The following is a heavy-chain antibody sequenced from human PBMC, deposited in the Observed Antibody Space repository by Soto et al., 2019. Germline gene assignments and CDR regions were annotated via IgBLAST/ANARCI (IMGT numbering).Heavy chain of an antibody. V-gene: IGHV1-18*01. CDR3: AREVSIFRGIMITFGGVDY. CDR1: GYTFTSYG. Sequence: QVQLVQSGAEVKKPGASVKVSCTASGYTFTSYGISWVRQAPGQGLEWMGCISAYNGNTNYAQKLQGRVTMTTDTSTSTAYMELRSLRSDDTAVYYCAREVSIFRGIMITFGGVDYWGQGTLVTVSS. CDR2: ISAYNGNT. J-gene: IGHJ4*02. D-gene: IGHD3-16*01.